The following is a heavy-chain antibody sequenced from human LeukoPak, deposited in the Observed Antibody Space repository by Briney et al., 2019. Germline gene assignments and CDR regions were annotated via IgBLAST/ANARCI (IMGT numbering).Heavy chain of an antibody. V-gene: IGHV3-30*04. J-gene: IGHJ4*02. CDR2: ISYDGSNK. CDR3: AKDLDLPSYGYFY. Sequence: GGSLRLSCAASGFTFSSYAMHWVRQAPGKGLEWVAVISYDGSNKYYADSVKGRFTISRDNSKNTLYLQMNSLRAEDTAVYYCAKDLDLPSYGYFYWGQGTLVTVSS. D-gene: IGHD5-18*01. CDR1: GFTFSSYA.